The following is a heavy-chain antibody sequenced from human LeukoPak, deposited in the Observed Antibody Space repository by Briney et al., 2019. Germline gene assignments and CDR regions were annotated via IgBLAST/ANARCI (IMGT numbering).Heavy chain of an antibody. CDR1: GYSFTSYY. D-gene: IGHD6-19*01. Sequence: VASVKVSCKTSGYSFTSYYMHWVRQAPGQGLEWMGIINPSGGSTSYPRKFQGRVTMTRDTSTSTAYMELSSLRSEDTAVYFCARDGVAGTYYFDYWGLGTLVTVSS. J-gene: IGHJ4*02. CDR3: ARDGVAGTYYFDY. V-gene: IGHV1-46*01. CDR2: INPSGGST.